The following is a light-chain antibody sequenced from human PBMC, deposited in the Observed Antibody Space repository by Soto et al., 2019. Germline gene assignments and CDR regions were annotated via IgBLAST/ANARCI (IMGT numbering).Light chain of an antibody. V-gene: IGLV2-8*01. CDR3: SSYAGSSVV. CDR2: EVS. J-gene: IGLJ2*01. Sequence: QSALTQPPSASGSPGQSVTISCIETSSDVGGYNYVSWYQQHPGKAPKLMIYEVSKRPSGVPDRFSGSKSGNTASLTVSGLQAEDEADYYCSSYAGSSVVFGGGTQLTVL. CDR1: SSDVGGYNY.